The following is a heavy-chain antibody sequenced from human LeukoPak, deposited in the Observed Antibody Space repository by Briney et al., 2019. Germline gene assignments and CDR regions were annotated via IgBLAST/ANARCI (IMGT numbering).Heavy chain of an antibody. CDR3: ARGTGYSYGYGFDY. CDR1: GYTFTSYA. Sequence: ASVKVSCKASGYTFTSYAMHWVRQAPGQRLEWMGWINAGNGNTKYSQKFQGRVTITRDTSASTAYMELSSLRSGDTAVYYCARGTGYSYGYGFDYWGQGTLVTVSS. CDR2: INAGNGNT. J-gene: IGHJ4*02. D-gene: IGHD5-18*01. V-gene: IGHV1-3*01.